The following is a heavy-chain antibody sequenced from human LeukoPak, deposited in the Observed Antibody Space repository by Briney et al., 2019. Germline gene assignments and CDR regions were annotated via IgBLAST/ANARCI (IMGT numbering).Heavy chain of an antibody. CDR1: GYSISSGYY. Sequence: SETLSLTCTVSGYSISSGYYWGWIRQPAGKGLEWIGRIYTSGSTNYNPSLKSRVTISVDTSKNQFSLKLSSVTAADTAVYYCASGRAMVRFDYWGQGTLVTVSS. CDR2: IYTSGST. V-gene: IGHV4-38-2*02. CDR3: ASGRAMVRFDY. D-gene: IGHD5-18*01. J-gene: IGHJ4*02.